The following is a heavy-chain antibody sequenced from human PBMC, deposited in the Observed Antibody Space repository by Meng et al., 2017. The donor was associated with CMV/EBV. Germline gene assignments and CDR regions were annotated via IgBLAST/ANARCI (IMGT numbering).Heavy chain of an antibody. CDR2: INPNSGGT. V-gene: IGHV1-2*02. Sequence: ASVKVSCKASGYTFTGYYMHWVRQAPGQGLEWMGWINPNSGGTNYAQKFQGRVTMTRDTSISTAYMELSRLRSDDTAVYYCARDSGDYTLRPLWEDYGMDVWGQGNPGRRLL. J-gene: IGHJ6*02. D-gene: IGHD4-17*01. CDR1: GYTFTGYY. CDR3: ARDSGDYTLRPLWEDYGMDV.